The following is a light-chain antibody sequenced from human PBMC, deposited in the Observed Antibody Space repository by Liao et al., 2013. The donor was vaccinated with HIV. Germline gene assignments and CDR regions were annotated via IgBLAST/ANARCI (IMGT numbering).Light chain of an antibody. CDR3: QVWDSNGDYPV. CDR2: YDG. V-gene: IGLV3-21*04. CDR1: NIGSKS. J-gene: IGLJ3*02. Sequence: SYVLTQPPSLSLAPGQTARITCGGNNIGSKSVHWYQQRPGQAPVVVISYDGDRPSGIPDRFSGSNSENTATLTISRVEAGDEADYYCQVWDSNGDYPVFGGGTKLTVL.